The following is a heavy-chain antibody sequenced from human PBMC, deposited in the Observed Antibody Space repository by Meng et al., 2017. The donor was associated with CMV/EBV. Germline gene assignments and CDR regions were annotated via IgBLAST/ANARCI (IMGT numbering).Heavy chain of an antibody. CDR3: ARLTRSTYGRDY. V-gene: IGHV4-34*01. J-gene: IGHJ4*02. CDR2: INHSGST. Sequence: GSLRLSCAVYGGSFSGYYWSWIRQPPGKGLEWIGEINHSGSTNYNPSLKSRVTISVDTSKNQFSLKLSSVTAADTAVYYCARLTRSTYGRDYWGQGTLVTVSS. D-gene: IGHD1-7*01. CDR1: GGSFSGYY.